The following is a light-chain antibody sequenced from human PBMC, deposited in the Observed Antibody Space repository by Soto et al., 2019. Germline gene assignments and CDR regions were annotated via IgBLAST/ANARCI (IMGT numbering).Light chain of an antibody. V-gene: IGKV3D-20*02. Sequence: IVLTQSPGTLSLSPGERATLSCRASQTGSNSYLAWYQQKSGQAPRLLIYGVSTRATGIPDRFSGSGSGTEFALTISRLEPEDFAVYYCQQRSNWPRITFGQGTRLEIK. CDR3: QQRSNWPRIT. CDR2: GVS. CDR1: QTGSNSY. J-gene: IGKJ5*01.